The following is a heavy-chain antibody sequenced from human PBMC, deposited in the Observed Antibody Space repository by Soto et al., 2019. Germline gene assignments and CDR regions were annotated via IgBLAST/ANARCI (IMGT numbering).Heavy chain of an antibody. D-gene: IGHD6-19*01. CDR2: IIPILGIA. CDR1: GGTFSSYT. CDR3: ATAAVAGFST. Sequence: QVQLVQSGAEVKKPGSSVKVSCKASGGTFSSYTISWVRQAPGQGLEWMGRIIPILGIANYAQKFQGRVTITAHKSTSTAYMELSSLRSEDTAVYYCATAAVAGFSTWGQGTLVTVSS. J-gene: IGHJ5*02. V-gene: IGHV1-69*02.